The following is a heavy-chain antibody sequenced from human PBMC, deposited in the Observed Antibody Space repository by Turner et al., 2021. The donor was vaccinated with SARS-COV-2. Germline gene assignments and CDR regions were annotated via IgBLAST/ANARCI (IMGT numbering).Heavy chain of an antibody. CDR1: GFTFSSYS. V-gene: IGHV3-21*01. CDR3: ARDSPHYYDSSGYYKDAFDI. Sequence: EVQLVESGGGLVKPGGSLRLSCAPSGFTFSSYSMNWVRQDPGKGLEWVSSISSSSRYIYHADSVKGRFTISRDNAKNSLYLQMNSLRAEDTAVYYCARDSPHYYDSSGYYKDAFDIWGQGTMVTVSS. D-gene: IGHD3-22*01. CDR2: ISSSSRYI. J-gene: IGHJ3*02.